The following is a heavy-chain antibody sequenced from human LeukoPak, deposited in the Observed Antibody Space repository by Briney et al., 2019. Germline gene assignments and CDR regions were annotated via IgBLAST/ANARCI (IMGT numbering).Heavy chain of an antibody. CDR2: ISSSGAYI. Sequence: GGSLRLSCAASGFIFSDYSMHWVRQAPGKGLEWVSSISSSGAYIFYADSVKGRFTISRDNAKNSLFLQMNSLRAEDTALYFCARVGEGIEVLPPDHWGRGTLVTVSS. CDR1: GFIFSDYS. J-gene: IGHJ4*02. D-gene: IGHD1-26*01. CDR3: ARVGEGIEVLPPDH. V-gene: IGHV3-21*01.